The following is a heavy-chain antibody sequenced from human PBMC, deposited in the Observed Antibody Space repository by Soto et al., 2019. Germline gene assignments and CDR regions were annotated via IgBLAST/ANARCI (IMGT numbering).Heavy chain of an antibody. V-gene: IGHV4-31*03. CDR2: IFYTGSA. Sequence: TLSLTCTVSGASIRSGGYYWSWIRQRPGKGLEWIAYIFYTGSAYYNPSLESRLSISIDRSKNQFSLKLSSVSAAETAVYYCARDRKDYPDIWGQGTRVT. D-gene: IGHD4-17*01. CDR3: ARDRKDYPDI. J-gene: IGHJ4*02. CDR1: GASIRSGGYY.